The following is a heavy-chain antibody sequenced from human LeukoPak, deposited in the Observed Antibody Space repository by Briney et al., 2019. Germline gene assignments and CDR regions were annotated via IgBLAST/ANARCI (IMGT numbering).Heavy chain of an antibody. CDR3: ASQGRSSGFDY. CDR1: GGSISSSSYY. Sequence: SETLSLTCTVSGGSISSSSYYWGWIRQPPGKGLEWIGSIYYSGSTYYNPSLKSRVTISVDTSKNQFSLKLSSVTAADTAVYYCASQGRSSGFDYWGQGTLVTVSS. V-gene: IGHV4-39*01. CDR2: IYYSGST. D-gene: IGHD6-19*01. J-gene: IGHJ4*02.